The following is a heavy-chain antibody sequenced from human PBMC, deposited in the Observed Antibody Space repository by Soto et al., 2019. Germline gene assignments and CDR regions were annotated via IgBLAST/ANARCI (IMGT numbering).Heavy chain of an antibody. CDR2: IIPIFGTA. Sequence: ASVKVSCKASGGTFSSYAISWVRQAPGQGLEWMGGIIPIFGTANYAQKFQGRVTITADESTSTAYMELSSLRSEDTAVYYCARDGRYYYDSSGYYPWAFDIWGQGTMVTV. D-gene: IGHD3-22*01. V-gene: IGHV1-69*13. CDR1: GGTFSSYA. J-gene: IGHJ3*02. CDR3: ARDGRYYYDSSGYYPWAFDI.